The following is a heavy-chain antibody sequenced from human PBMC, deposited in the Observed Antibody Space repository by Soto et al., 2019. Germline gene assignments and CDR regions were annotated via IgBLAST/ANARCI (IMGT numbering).Heavy chain of an antibody. CDR2: ISSSSSYI. J-gene: IGHJ4*02. V-gene: IGHV3-21*01. CDR3: ARERGGSSSWPFDY. D-gene: IGHD6-13*01. CDR1: GFTFSSYS. Sequence: GGSLRLSCAASGFTFSSYSMNWVRQAPGKGLEWVSSISSSSSYIYYADSVKGRFTISRDNAKNSLYLQMNSLRAEDTAVYYCARERGGSSSWPFDYWGQGTLVTVSS.